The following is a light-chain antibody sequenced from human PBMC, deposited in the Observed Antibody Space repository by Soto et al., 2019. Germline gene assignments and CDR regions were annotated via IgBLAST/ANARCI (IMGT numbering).Light chain of an antibody. CDR2: GNF. J-gene: IGLJ3*02. V-gene: IGLV1-40*01. CDR1: GSNIGASYD. Sequence: QSVLTQPPSVSGAPGQRVTISCAGYGSNIGASYDVHWYQQLPGTAPKLLIYGNFNRPSGVPDRFSGSKSGTSASLVITGLQAEDEADYYCSSYTSSFTPIGVFGGGTKLTVL. CDR3: SSYTSSFTPIGV.